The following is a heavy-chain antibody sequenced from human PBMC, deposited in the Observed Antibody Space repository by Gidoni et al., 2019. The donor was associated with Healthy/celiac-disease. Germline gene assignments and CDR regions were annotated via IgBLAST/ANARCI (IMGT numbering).Heavy chain of an antibody. CDR3: AVEYSSSSELFDY. J-gene: IGHJ4*02. CDR1: GGYFSGYY. D-gene: IGHD6-6*01. Sequence: QVQLQQWGAGLLKPSETLSLTCAVYGGYFSGYYWSWIRQPPGKGLEWIGEINHSGSTNYNPSLKSRVTISVDTSKNQFSLKLSSVTAADTAVYYCAVEYSSSSELFDYWGQGTLVTVSS. V-gene: IGHV4-34*01. CDR2: INHSGST.